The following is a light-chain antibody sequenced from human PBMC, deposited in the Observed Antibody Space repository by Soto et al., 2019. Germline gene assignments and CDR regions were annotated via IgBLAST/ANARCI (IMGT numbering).Light chain of an antibody. Sequence: QSVLTQPPSVSGSPGQSVAISCSGSSSDVGSNNRVSWYQQSPGTAPKLMIYDVTNRPSGVPDRFSGSKSGNTASLTISGLQAEDEADYYCSSFTTSSTYVFGTGTKLTAL. V-gene: IGLV2-18*02. CDR3: SSFTTSSTYV. CDR2: DVT. CDR1: SSDVGSNNR. J-gene: IGLJ1*01.